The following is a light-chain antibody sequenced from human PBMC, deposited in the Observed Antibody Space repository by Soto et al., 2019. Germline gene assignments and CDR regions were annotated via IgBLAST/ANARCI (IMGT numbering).Light chain of an antibody. CDR1: QSVSSTY. V-gene: IGKV3-20*01. CDR2: GAS. CDR3: QQYASSPRT. J-gene: IGKJ1*01. Sequence: EIVLTQSPGTLSLSPGERATLSCRASQSVSSTYLAWYQQRPGQAPRLLIYGASSRATGIPDRFSGSGSGTDFTHTISRLEPEDFAVYYCQQYASSPRTFGRGTKVEIK.